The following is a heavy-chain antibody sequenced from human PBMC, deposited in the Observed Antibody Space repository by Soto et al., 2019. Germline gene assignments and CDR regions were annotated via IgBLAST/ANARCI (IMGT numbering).Heavy chain of an antibody. CDR3: ASNYLYYYGSGNTNYYGMDV. J-gene: IGHJ6*02. CDR2: INAYNGNT. D-gene: IGHD3-10*01. V-gene: IGHV1-3*01. Sequence: AASVKVSCKASGYTFTSYAMHWVRQAPGQRLERMGWINAYNGNTKYSQKFQGRVTITTDTSTSTAYMELRSLRSDDTAVYYCASNYLYYYGSGNTNYYGMDVWGQGTTVTVSS. CDR1: GYTFTSYA.